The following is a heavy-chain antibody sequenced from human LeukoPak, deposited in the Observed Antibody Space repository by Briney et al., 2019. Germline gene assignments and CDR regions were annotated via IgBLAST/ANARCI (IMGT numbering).Heavy chain of an antibody. CDR2: IIAYNGST. J-gene: IGHJ4*02. D-gene: IGHD6-19*01. CDR3: ARHSSGWSFYFDY. V-gene: IGHV1-18*01. CDR1: GYTFTSYE. Sequence: GSVKVSCKASGYTFTSYEISWVRQAPGQGLEWMAWIIAYNGSTNYAQNLQGRVTMTTDTSTSTAYMELRSLRSDDTAVYHCARHSSGWSFYFDYWGQGTLVTVSS.